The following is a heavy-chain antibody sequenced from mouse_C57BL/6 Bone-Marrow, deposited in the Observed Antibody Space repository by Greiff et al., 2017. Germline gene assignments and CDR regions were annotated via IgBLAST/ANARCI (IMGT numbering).Heavy chain of an antibody. V-gene: IGHV7-1*01. CDR2: SRNKANDYTT. CDR1: GFTFSDFY. Sequence: EVQVVESGGGLVQSGRSLRLSCATSGFTFSDFYMEWVRQAPGKGLEWIAASRNKANDYTTEYSASVKGRFIVSRDTSQSILYLQMNALRAEDTAIYYCARGSNWDFFMDYWGQGTSVTVSS. D-gene: IGHD4-1*01. J-gene: IGHJ4*01. CDR3: ARGSNWDFFMDY.